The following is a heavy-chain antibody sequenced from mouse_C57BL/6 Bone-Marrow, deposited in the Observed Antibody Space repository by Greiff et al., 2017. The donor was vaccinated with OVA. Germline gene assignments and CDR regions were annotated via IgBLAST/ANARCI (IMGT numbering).Heavy chain of an antibody. J-gene: IGHJ3*01. CDR2: IDPENGDT. CDR3: TTGGLFAY. D-gene: IGHD3-3*01. Sequence: EVQLQESGAELVRPGASVKLSCTASGFNIKDDYMHWVKQRPEQGLEWIGWIDPENGDTEYASKFQGKATITADTSSNTAYLQLSSLTSEDTAVCYCTTGGLFAYWGQGTLVTVSA. V-gene: IGHV14-4*01. CDR1: GFNIKDDY.